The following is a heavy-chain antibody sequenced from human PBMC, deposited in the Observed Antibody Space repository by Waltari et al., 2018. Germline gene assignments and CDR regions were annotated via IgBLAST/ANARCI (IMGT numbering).Heavy chain of an antibody. J-gene: IGHJ6*02. Sequence: QVQLQQWGAGLLKPSETLSLTCAVYGGSFSGYYWSWIRQPPGKGLEGIGEINHIGSTNYNPSLKSRVTISVDTSKNQFSLKLSSVTAADTAVYYCAREYRYDFWSGYYSRYYYYGMDVWGQGTTVTVSS. D-gene: IGHD3-3*01. CDR3: AREYRYDFWSGYYSRYYYYGMDV. CDR1: GGSFSGYY. V-gene: IGHV4-34*01. CDR2: INHIGST.